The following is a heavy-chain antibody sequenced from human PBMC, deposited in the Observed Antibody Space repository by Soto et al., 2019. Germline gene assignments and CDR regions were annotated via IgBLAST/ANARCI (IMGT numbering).Heavy chain of an antibody. CDR2: IIPIIGII. CDR1: GGTFSSYA. D-gene: IGHD3-22*01. J-gene: IGHJ5*02. CDR3: AGDPDSHYNDSHASSYP. V-gene: IGHV1-69*04. Sequence: SVKVSCKASGGTFSSYAISWVRQAPGQGLEWMGRIIPIIGIINYAQKFQGRVTITADRFTGTAYMELTRLRSDDTAVYYCAGDPDSHYNDSHASSYPWGQGTPVTVSS.